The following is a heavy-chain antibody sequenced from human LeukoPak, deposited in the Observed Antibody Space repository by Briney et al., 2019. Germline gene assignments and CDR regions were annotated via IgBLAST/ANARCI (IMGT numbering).Heavy chain of an antibody. Sequence: ASVKVSCKASGYTFTSYGISWVRQAPGQGLEWMGWISAYNGNTNYAQKLQGRVTMNTDTSTSKAYMELRSLRSDDTVVYYCARDDHYDSREVDYWGQGTLVTVSA. V-gene: IGHV1-18*01. CDR3: ARDDHYDSREVDY. CDR1: GYTFTSYG. J-gene: IGHJ4*02. D-gene: IGHD3-22*01. CDR2: ISAYNGNT.